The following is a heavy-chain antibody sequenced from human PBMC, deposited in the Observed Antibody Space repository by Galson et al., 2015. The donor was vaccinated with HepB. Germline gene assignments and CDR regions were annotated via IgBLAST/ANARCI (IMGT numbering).Heavy chain of an antibody. CDR2: IRSDGSNN. CDR3: ARDLWDY. V-gene: IGHV3-30*02. CDR1: GFTLSNSG. J-gene: IGHJ4*02. Sequence: SLRLSCAASGFTLSNSGMHWVRQAPGKWLEWVASIRSDGSNNYYAVSVRGRFTISRDNSKNTLYLQMNSLRAEDTSVYYCARDLWDYWGQGTLVTVSS.